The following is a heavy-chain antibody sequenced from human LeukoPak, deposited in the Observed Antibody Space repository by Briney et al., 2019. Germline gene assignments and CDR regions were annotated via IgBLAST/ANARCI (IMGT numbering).Heavy chain of an antibody. CDR3: TRKGGSRPHDAFDI. CDR1: GFTFSAYW. CDR2: IKQDGSEK. V-gene: IGHV3-7*01. J-gene: IGHJ3*02. D-gene: IGHD2-15*01. Sequence: PGGSLRLSCATSGFTFSAYWMSWVRQAPGKGLEWVANIKQDGSEKYYVDSVKGRFTVSRDNAKNSLYLQMNSLRAEDTAVYYCTRKGGSRPHDAFDIWGQGTMVTVSS.